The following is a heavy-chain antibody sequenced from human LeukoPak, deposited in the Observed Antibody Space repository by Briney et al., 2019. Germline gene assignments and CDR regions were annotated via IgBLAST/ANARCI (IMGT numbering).Heavy chain of an antibody. D-gene: IGHD3-16*01. Sequence: PGGSLRLSCAASGFTFSTYWMSWVRQAPGKGLEWVANIRQDGSKIYYVDSVKGRFTISRDNAKNSLYLQMNSLRAEDTALYYCAKDTAGGAFDPWGQGTLVTVSS. CDR1: GFTFSTYW. CDR3: AKDTAGGAFDP. V-gene: IGHV3-7*03. CDR2: IRQDGSKI. J-gene: IGHJ5*02.